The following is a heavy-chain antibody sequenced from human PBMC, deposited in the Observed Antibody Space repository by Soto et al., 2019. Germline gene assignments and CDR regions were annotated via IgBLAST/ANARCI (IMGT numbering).Heavy chain of an antibody. Sequence: GGSLILSCAASGFTVSSNYMSWVRQAPGKGLEWVSVISYDGSNKYYADSVKGRFTISRDNSKNTLYLQMNSLRAEDTAAYYCATRSGGRSTRAFEIWGQGKMV. D-gene: IGHD2-15*01. CDR3: ATRSGGRSTRAFEI. CDR1: GFTVSSNY. CDR2: ISYDGSNK. V-gene: IGHV3-30*03. J-gene: IGHJ3*02.